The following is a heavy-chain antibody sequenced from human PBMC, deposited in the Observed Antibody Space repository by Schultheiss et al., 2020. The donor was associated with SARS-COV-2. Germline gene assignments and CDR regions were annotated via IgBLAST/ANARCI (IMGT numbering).Heavy chain of an antibody. CDR1: GFTFSSYW. CDR3: ARLPLGATTSFDY. V-gene: IGHV3-23*01. Sequence: GGSLRLSCAASGFTFSSYWMSWVRQAPGKGLEWVSAISGSGGRTYYADSVKGRFTISRDNAKNSLYLQMNSLRAEDTAVYYCARLPLGATTSFDYWGQGTLVTVSS. D-gene: IGHD1-26*01. J-gene: IGHJ4*02. CDR2: ISGSGGRT.